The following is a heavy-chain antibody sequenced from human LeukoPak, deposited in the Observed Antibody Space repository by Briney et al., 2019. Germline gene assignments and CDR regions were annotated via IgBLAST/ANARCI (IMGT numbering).Heavy chain of an antibody. CDR2: FDPEDGET. J-gene: IGHJ3*02. CDR1: GCTLTELP. CDR3: ATESLLFRPSVVPAAVRAFDI. Sequence: ASVKVSCKVSGCTLTELPMHWVRQAPGKGLEWMGGFDPEDGETIYAQKFQGRVTMTEDTSTDTAYMELSSLRSEDTAVYYCATESLLFRPSVVPAAVRAFDIWGQGTMVTVSS. V-gene: IGHV1-24*01. D-gene: IGHD2-2*02.